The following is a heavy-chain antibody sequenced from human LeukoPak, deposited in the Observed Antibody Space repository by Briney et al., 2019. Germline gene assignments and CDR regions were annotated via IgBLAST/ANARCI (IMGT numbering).Heavy chain of an antibody. CDR2: IYPGDSDT. Sequence: GESLKISCKGSGYSFTTYWIGWVRQMPGKGLEWMGIIYPGDSDTRYSPSFQGQVTISADKSISTAYLQWSSLKASDTAMYYCARHRNLRGIAPNWFDPWGQGTLVTVSS. J-gene: IGHJ5*02. CDR3: ARHRNLRGIAPNWFDP. CDR1: GYSFTTYW. V-gene: IGHV5-51*01. D-gene: IGHD6-13*01.